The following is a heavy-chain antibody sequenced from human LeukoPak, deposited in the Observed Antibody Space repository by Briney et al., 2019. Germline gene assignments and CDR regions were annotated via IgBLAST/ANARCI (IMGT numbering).Heavy chain of an antibody. CDR2: IYTNGNT. J-gene: IGHJ4*02. CDR1: GGSISSGSYY. D-gene: IGHD3-22*01. Sequence: SQTLSLTCTVSGGSISSGSYYWSWIRQPAGKGLEWIVRIYTNGNTNYNPSLKSRVTISVDTSKNQFSLKLSSVTAADTAIYYCARRPSAREYNYGYFFTYYFDDWGQGTLVTVSS. V-gene: IGHV4-61*02. CDR3: ARRPSAREYNYGYFFTYYFDD.